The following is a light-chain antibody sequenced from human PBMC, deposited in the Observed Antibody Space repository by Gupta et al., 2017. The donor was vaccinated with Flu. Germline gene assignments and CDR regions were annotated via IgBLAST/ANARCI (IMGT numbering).Light chain of an antibody. Sequence: QSVLTQPPSASATPGQRVTISCSGSNSNIGSNTVSWYQQFPGTAPKLLIHSDNKRRSGVPDRFSGSKSGTSAALASSGLQAEDEAVYHCAAWDDSPNGQVFGGGTKLTVL. V-gene: IGLV1-44*01. CDR3: AAWDDSPNGQV. CDR2: SDN. CDR1: NSNIGSNT. J-gene: IGLJ3*02.